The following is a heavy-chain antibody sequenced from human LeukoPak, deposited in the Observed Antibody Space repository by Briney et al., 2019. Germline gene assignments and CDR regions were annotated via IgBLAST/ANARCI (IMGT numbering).Heavy chain of an antibody. V-gene: IGHV3-23*01. J-gene: IGHJ4*01. CDR3: AKGIYSSGWSYFDY. CDR1: GFTFSNSG. CDR2: LSGSGITT. Sequence: GGSLRLSCAASGFTFSNSGMSWVRQAPGKGLEWVSTLSGSGITTYYADSVKGRFTISRDNSKNTLYLQMNSLRAEDTAVYYCAKGIYSSGWSYFDYWGHGTLVTVSS. D-gene: IGHD6-19*01.